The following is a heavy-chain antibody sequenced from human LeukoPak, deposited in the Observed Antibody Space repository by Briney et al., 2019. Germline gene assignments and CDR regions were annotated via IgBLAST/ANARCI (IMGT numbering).Heavy chain of an antibody. J-gene: IGHJ6*02. Sequence: PSETLSLTCAVSGGSISSGGYSWSWIRQPPGKGLEWIGYIYHSGSTYYNPSLKSRVTISVDRPKNQFSLKLSSVTAADTAVYYCARSGYSYGFGYGMDVWGQGTTVTVSS. V-gene: IGHV4-30-2*01. CDR1: GGSISSGGYS. CDR3: ARSGYSYGFGYGMDV. CDR2: IYHSGST. D-gene: IGHD5-18*01.